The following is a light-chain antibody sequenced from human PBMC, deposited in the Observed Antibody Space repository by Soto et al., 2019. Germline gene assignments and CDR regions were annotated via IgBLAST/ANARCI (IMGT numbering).Light chain of an antibody. J-gene: IGLJ2*01. V-gene: IGLV1-44*01. CDR3: AAWDDTLNGLL. CDR1: SSNIGPNT. Sequence: QSALIQPPSASGTPGQRVTISCSGSSSNIGPNTVNWFQQLPGTAPKLLIYSNNQRPSGVPDRFSGSKSGTSASLAISGLQSEDETDYYCAAWDDTLNGLLFGGGTQMTVL. CDR2: SNN.